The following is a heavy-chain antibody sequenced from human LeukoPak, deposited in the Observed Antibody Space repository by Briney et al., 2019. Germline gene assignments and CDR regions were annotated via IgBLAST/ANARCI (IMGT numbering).Heavy chain of an antibody. CDR1: GGTFSSYA. D-gene: IGHD3-22*01. V-gene: IGHV1-69*04. J-gene: IGHJ4*02. Sequence: SVKVSCKASGGTFSSYAISWVRQAPGQGLEWVGRIIPILGIANYAQKFQGRVTITADKSTSTAYMELSSLRSEDTAVYYCARDIIYYDSSGYYSTWGQGTLVTVSS. CDR3: ARDIIYYDSSGYYST. CDR2: IIPILGIA.